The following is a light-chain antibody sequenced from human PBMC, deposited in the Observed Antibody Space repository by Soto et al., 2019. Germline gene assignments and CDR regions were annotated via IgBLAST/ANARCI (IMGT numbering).Light chain of an antibody. CDR3: QQYGTSPRT. CDR1: QSIFSNY. J-gene: IGKJ1*01. CDR2: GAS. V-gene: IGKV3-20*01. Sequence: EVMLTQSPGTLSLSPGERATLSCRASQSIFSNYLAWYQQKSGQAPRLLIYGASNRATGIPERFSGSGSGPDFTLTISRLEHEEFAVYFCQQYGTSPRTFGQGTKVEFK.